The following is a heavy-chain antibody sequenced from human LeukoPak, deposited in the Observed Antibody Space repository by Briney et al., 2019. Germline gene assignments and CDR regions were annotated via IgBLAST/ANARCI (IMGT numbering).Heavy chain of an antibody. CDR3: AKEGAFYGGNSEYYFDY. CDR1: GFTFSSYG. J-gene: IGHJ4*02. Sequence: GGSLRLSCAASGFTFSSYGMHWVRQAPGKGLEWVAVISYDGSNKYYADSVKGRFTISRDNSKNTLYLQMNSLRAEDTAVYYCAKEGAFYGGNSEYYFDYWGQGTLVTVSS. V-gene: IGHV3-30*18. D-gene: IGHD4-23*01. CDR2: ISYDGSNK.